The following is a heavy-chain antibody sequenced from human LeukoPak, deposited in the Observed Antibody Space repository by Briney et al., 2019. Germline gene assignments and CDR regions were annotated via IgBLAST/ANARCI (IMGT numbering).Heavy chain of an antibody. J-gene: IGHJ4*02. V-gene: IGHV3-23*01. CDR2: ISGSGGST. Sequence: PGGSLRLSCAASGFTFSSYAMSWVRQAPGKGLEWVSAISGSGGSTYYADSVKGRFTISRDNSKNTLYLQMNSLEIEDTAVYYCTSGVTGSAPCDFWGQGTLVTVSS. D-gene: IGHD2-8*02. CDR3: TSGVTGSAPCDF. CDR1: GFTFSSYA.